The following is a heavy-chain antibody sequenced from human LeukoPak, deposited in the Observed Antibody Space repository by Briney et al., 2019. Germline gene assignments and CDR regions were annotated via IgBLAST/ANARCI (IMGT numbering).Heavy chain of an antibody. CDR3: ARAPRYPNGNYYYYYMDV. J-gene: IGHJ6*03. D-gene: IGHD2-15*01. Sequence: GGSLRLSCAASGFTFSSYEMNWVRQAPGKGLEWVSYISSSGSTIYYADSAKGRFTISRDNAKNSLYLQMNSLRAEDTAVYYCARAPRYPNGNYYYYYMDVWGKGTTVTVSS. CDR1: GFTFSSYE. V-gene: IGHV3-48*03. CDR2: ISSSGSTI.